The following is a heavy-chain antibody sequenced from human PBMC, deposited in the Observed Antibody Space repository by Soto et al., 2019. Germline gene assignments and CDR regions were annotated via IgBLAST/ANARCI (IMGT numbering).Heavy chain of an antibody. V-gene: IGHV3-23*01. D-gene: IGHD4-4*01. CDR3: AKFQGTTFSPFDY. Sequence: PGGSLRLSCAASGFSFSSYAMSWVRQAPPQGLEWVSSISTRGGRTYYADSVKGRFSISRDNSANAVYLDMDNLRAEDTGIYYCAKFQGTTFSPFDYWGQGTLVTVSS. CDR1: GFSFSSYA. CDR2: ISTRGGRT. J-gene: IGHJ4*02.